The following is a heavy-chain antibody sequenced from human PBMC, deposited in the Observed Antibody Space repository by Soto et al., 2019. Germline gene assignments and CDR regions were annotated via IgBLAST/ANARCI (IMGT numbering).Heavy chain of an antibody. CDR2: IYSGGST. CDR3: ARAHCSGGSCYDY. D-gene: IGHD2-15*01. CDR1: GFTVSSNY. J-gene: IGHJ4*02. Sequence: EVQLVESGGGLVQPGGSLRLSCAASGFTVSSNYMSWVRQAPGKGLEWVSVIYSGGSTYYADSVKGRFTISRHNSKNTPYLQMNSLRAEDTAVDYCARAHCSGGSCYDYWGQGTLVTVSS. V-gene: IGHV3-53*04.